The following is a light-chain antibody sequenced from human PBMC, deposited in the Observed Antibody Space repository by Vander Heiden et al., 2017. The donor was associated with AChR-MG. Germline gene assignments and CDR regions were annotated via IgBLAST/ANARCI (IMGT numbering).Light chain of an antibody. J-gene: IGLJ1*01. CDR3: SSYTSSSTLVV. Sequence: QSALTPPASVPGSPGQSIPISCTGTSRDVGGNNYVSWYQQHPGKAPKLMIYDVSRRPSGVSNRFSGSKSGNTASLTISGLQAEDEADYYCSSYTSSSTLVVFGTGTKVTVL. V-gene: IGLV2-14*01. CDR1: SRDVGGNNY. CDR2: DVS.